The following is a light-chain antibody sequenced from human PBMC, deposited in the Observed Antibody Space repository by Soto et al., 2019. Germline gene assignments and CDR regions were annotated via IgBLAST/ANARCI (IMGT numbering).Light chain of an antibody. CDR3: QQRSNWPRT. J-gene: IGKJ1*01. V-gene: IGKV3-11*01. CDR2: DAS. CDR1: QSVRSY. Sequence: EIVLTQSPATLSLSPGEIATLSFSASQSVRSYLAWYQQKPGQAPRLLIYDASNRVIGIPARFSGSGSGTDFTLTISSLEPEDFAVYYCQQRSNWPRTFGQGTKVDIK.